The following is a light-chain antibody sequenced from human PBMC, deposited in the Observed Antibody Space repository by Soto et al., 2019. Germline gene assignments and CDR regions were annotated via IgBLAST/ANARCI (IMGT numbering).Light chain of an antibody. CDR1: ALPKQY. J-gene: IGLJ2*01. V-gene: IGLV3-25*03. Sequence: SYELTQPPSVSVSPGQTATITCSGDALPKQYIYWYQQRPGQAPVLVIFKDSERPSGVPERFSGSSSGTTGTLTIRGAQAEDEADYYCQSADSSSTFAVFGGGTKLTVL. CDR2: KDS. CDR3: QSADSSSTFAV.